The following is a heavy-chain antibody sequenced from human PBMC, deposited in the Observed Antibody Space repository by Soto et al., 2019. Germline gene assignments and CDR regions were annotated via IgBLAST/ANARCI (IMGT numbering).Heavy chain of an antibody. D-gene: IGHD6-13*01. Sequence: QVPLVQSGAEVKKPGASVKVSCKASGYTFTSYGISWVRQDPGQGLEWMGWISAYNGNTNYAQKLQGRVTMTTDTSTSTAYMELRSLRSDDTAVYYCARDGKDGGVAAAGYGMDVWGQGTTVTVSS. J-gene: IGHJ6*02. CDR3: ARDGKDGGVAAAGYGMDV. CDR2: ISAYNGNT. V-gene: IGHV1-18*01. CDR1: GYTFTSYG.